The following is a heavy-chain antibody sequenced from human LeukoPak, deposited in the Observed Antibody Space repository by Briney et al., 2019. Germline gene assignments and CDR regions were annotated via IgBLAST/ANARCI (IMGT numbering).Heavy chain of an antibody. CDR3: ARLGYCSSTSCYTVPNWFDP. D-gene: IGHD2-2*02. CDR1: GYSISSGYY. J-gene: IGHJ5*02. Sequence: SETLSLTCAVSGYSISSGYYWGWIRQPPGKGLEWIGSIYHSGSTYYNPSLKRRVTISVDTSKNQFSLKLSSVTAEDTAVYYCARLGYCSSTSCYTVPNWFDPWGQGTLVTVSS. V-gene: IGHV4-38-2*01. CDR2: IYHSGST.